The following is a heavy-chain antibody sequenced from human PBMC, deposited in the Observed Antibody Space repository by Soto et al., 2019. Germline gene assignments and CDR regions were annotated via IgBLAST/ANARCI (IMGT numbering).Heavy chain of an antibody. CDR1: EFTFRNYP. CDR3: AREVLYSGYDTPQEDAFDI. CDR2: ISHDGSQR. D-gene: IGHD5-12*01. Sequence: GGSLKLSCVASEFTFRNYPMTWVRQTPGEGLDWVATISHDGSQRYHADSVKGRFTISRDNSKNTLYLQMNSLRVEDTAIYYCAREVLYSGYDTPQEDAFDIWGQGTMVTVSS. J-gene: IGHJ3*02. V-gene: IGHV3-23*01.